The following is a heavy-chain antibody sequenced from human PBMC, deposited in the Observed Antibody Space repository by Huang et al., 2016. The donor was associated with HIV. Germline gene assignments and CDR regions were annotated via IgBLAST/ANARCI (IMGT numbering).Heavy chain of an antibody. Sequence: QVRLQESGPGLVRPSETLSLTCNVSGAPINKYYWNWIRQSPGKGQEWVGFVCYTGSTNYNPSRKSRVTILQDTSKNQCSLKLTSVTAADTAVYYCARAFPSGALDSWGQGTLVTVSS. V-gene: IGHV4-59*01. CDR2: VCYTGST. J-gene: IGHJ4*02. CDR3: ARAFPSGALDS. CDR1: GAPINKYY.